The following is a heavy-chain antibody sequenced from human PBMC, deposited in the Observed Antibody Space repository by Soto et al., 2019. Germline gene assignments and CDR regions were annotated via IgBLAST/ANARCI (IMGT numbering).Heavy chain of an antibody. V-gene: IGHV1-69*12. CDR3: ARYDVLLWFGELLTATYYYYGMDV. D-gene: IGHD3-10*01. Sequence: QVQLVQSGAEVKKPGSSVKVSCKASGGTFSSYAISWVRQAPGQGLEWMGGIIPIFGTANYAQKFQGRVTITADESTSTAYMELSSLRSEDTAVYYCARYDVLLWFGELLTATYYYYGMDVWGHGTTVTVSS. CDR1: GGTFSSYA. J-gene: IGHJ6*02. CDR2: IIPIFGTA.